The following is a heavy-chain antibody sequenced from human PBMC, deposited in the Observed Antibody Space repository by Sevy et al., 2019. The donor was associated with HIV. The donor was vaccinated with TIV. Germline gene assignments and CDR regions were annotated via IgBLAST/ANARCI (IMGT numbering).Heavy chain of an antibody. CDR1: GFTFSSYW. V-gene: IGHV3-7*03. Sequence: GGSLRLSCAASGFTFSSYWMSWVRQAPGKGLEWVANIKQDGSAKYYGDSVKDRFTISRDNAKNSLYLQMNSLRAEDTAAYYCARERGSSGWYGGYFDYWGQGTLVTVSS. J-gene: IGHJ4*02. CDR3: ARERGSSGWYGGYFDY. D-gene: IGHD6-19*01. CDR2: IKQDGSAK.